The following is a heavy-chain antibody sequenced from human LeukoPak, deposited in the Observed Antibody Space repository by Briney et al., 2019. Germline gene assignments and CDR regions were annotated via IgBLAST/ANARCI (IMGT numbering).Heavy chain of an antibody. CDR3: ARDGKYSSGWITAFDI. CDR2: INPSGGST. CDR1: GYTFTSYY. J-gene: IGHJ3*02. V-gene: IGHV1-46*01. Sequence: EASVKVSCKASGYTFTSYYMHWVRQAPGQGLEWMGIINPSGGSTSYAQKSQGRVTMTRDTSTSTVYMELSSLRSEDTAVYYCARDGKYSSGWITAFDIWGQGTMVTVSS. D-gene: IGHD6-25*01.